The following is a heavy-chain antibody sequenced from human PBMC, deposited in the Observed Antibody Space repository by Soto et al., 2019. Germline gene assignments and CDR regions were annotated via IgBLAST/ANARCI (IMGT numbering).Heavy chain of an antibody. CDR1: GGSISSGNFY. Sequence: SETLSLTCTVSGGSISSGNFYWAWIRQPPGKGLEWIGSFYYTGSTYYTPSLKSRATIFVDTSKNQIFLKLSSVTAADTAVYYCARPIEGGSSGYHNWGQGTLVTVSS. D-gene: IGHD3-22*01. V-gene: IGHV4-39*01. J-gene: IGHJ4*02. CDR2: FYYTGST. CDR3: ARPIEGGSSGYHN.